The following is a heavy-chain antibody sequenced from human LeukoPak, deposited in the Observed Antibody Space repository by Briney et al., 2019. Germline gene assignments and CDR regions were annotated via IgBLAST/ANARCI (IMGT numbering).Heavy chain of an antibody. CDR1: GGSISSSSYY. CDR2: IYYSGST. CDR3: ARHITGVIAAAGY. D-gene: IGHD6-13*01. Sequence: SETLSLTCTVSGGSISSSSYYWGWIRQPPGKGLEWIGSIYYSGSTYYNPSLKSRVTISVDTSKNQFSLKLSSVTAADTAVYYCARHITGVIAAAGYWGQGTLVTVSS. J-gene: IGHJ4*02. V-gene: IGHV4-39*01.